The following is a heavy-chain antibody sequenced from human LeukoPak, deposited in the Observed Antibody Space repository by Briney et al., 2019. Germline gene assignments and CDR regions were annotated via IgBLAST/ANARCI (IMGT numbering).Heavy chain of an antibody. V-gene: IGHV3-30*18. Sequence: GQSLRLSCVASGSTFSTYGMHWVRQAPGKGLEWVGVISYDGRNEHYSDSVKGRFTISRDNSKNTLYLQMNSLRAEDSAVYYCVNSLDGTGWWDFDCWGQGTLVTVSS. CDR2: ISYDGRNE. J-gene: IGHJ4*02. D-gene: IGHD6-19*01. CDR1: GSTFSTYG. CDR3: VNSLDGTGWWDFDC.